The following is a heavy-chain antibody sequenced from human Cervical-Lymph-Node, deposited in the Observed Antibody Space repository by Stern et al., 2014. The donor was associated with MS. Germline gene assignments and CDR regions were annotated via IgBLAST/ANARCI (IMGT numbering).Heavy chain of an antibody. Sequence: EVQLLESGGGLVQPGRSLRLSCAASKFSFDDYAMHWVRQAPGKGLEWVSGISWNTGTIAYADSVRGRFIISRDNAKNSLYLQMNSLSSEDTALYYCAKDRDGLLFTYGDDGFDIWGQGTMVTVSS. CDR2: ISWNTGTI. D-gene: IGHD2-21*02. CDR1: KFSFDDYA. CDR3: AKDRDGLLFTYGDDGFDI. V-gene: IGHV3-9*01. J-gene: IGHJ3*02.